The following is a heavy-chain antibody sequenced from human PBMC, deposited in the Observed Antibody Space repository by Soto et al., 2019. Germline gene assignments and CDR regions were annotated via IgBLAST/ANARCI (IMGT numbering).Heavy chain of an antibody. J-gene: IGHJ4*02. CDR2: IYYSGST. CDR3: AGPTSRFGELPDY. CDR1: GGSISSYY. Sequence: SETLSLTCTVSGGSISSYYWSWIRQPPGKGLEWIGYIYYSGSTNYNPSLKSRVTISVDTSKNQFSLKLSSVTAADTAVYYCAGPTSRFGELPDYWGQGTLVTVSS. V-gene: IGHV4-59*08. D-gene: IGHD3-10*01.